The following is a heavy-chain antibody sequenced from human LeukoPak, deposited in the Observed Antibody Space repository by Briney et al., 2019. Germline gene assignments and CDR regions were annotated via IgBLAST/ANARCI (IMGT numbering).Heavy chain of an antibody. V-gene: IGHV3-30*19. Sequence: AGGSLRLSCAASGFTFSNYGMHWVRQAPGKGLEWVAVISYDGSNKYYADSVKGRFTISRDNSKNTLYLQMNSLRAEDTAVYYCARGLLQERAFDIWGQGTMVTVSS. CDR2: ISYDGSNK. CDR1: GFTFSNYG. CDR3: ARGLLQERAFDI. J-gene: IGHJ3*02. D-gene: IGHD3-22*01.